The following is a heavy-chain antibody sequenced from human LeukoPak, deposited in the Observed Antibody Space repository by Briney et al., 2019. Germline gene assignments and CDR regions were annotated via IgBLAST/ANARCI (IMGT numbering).Heavy chain of an antibody. Sequence: PSETLSLTCAVYGGHFSAYYWSWIRQPPGKGLEWIGYICYSGSTNYNPSLKSRVTISVDTSKNQFSLKLSSVTAADTAVYYCARDPAAAYFDYWGQGTLVTVSS. CDR1: GGHFSAYY. CDR3: ARDPAAAYFDY. J-gene: IGHJ4*02. CDR2: ICYSGST. V-gene: IGHV4-59*01. D-gene: IGHD6-13*01.